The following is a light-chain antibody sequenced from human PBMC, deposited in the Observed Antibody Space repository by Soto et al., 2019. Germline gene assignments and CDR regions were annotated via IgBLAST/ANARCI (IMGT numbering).Light chain of an antibody. CDR1: QSLNRN. CDR2: GAS. V-gene: IGKV3D-15*01. J-gene: IGKJ3*01. CDR3: QHYNDWPPAFT. Sequence: EILMTQSPATLSVSPGERATLSCRASQSLNRNLLWYQQKPGQAPRLVIYGASTRASGIPARFSGSGTGTEFTLTISSLQSEDFALYYCQHYNDWPPAFTFGPGTKVDL.